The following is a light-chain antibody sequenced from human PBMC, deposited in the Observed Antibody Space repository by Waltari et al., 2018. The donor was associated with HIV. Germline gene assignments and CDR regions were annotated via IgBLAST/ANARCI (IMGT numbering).Light chain of an antibody. CDR2: STS. J-gene: IGKJ3*01. V-gene: IGKV1-12*01. CDR3: QQADSLPLT. Sequence: DIQMTQSPSSVSASVGDRVTITCRASQGINSWLAWYQQRPGKAPELLIYSTSILQSGVSSRFSGSGFGTEFTLTISSLQPEDFATYYCQQADSLPLTFGPGTKVEIK. CDR1: QGINSW.